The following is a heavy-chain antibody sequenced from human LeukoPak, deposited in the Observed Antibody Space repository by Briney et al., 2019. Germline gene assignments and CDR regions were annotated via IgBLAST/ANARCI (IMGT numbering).Heavy chain of an antibody. Sequence: GESLKISCKGYGYSFTNFWIGWVRQMPGKGLEWMGIIYPGDSHTRHSPSFQGQVTITADKSINTAYLQWSSLKASDTAMYYCARVGSGATPFDYWGQATLVTVSS. CDR1: GYSFTNFW. V-gene: IGHV5-51*01. J-gene: IGHJ4*02. D-gene: IGHD1-26*01. CDR3: ARVGSGATPFDY. CDR2: IYPGDSHT.